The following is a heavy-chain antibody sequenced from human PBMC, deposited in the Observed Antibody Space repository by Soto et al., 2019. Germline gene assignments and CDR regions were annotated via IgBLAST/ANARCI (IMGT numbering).Heavy chain of an antibody. CDR1: GGSISSGGYS. D-gene: IGHD1-26*01. CDR3: ARVGGLPPAGYYYYGMDV. J-gene: IGHJ6*02. V-gene: IGHV4-30-2*01. Sequence: SETLSLTCAVSGGSISSGGYSWSWIRQPPGKGLEWIGYIYHSGSTYYNPSLKSRVTISVDRSKNQFSLKLSSVTAADTAVYYCARVGGLPPAGYYYYGMDVWGQGTTVTVS. CDR2: IYHSGST.